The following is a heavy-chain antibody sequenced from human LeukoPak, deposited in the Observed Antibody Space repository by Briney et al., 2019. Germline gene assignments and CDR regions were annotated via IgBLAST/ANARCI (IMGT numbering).Heavy chain of an antibody. Sequence: GASVKVSCKASGGTFSSYAISWVRQAPGQGLEWMGGIIPIFGTANYAQKFQGRVTITADESTSPAYMELSSLRSEDTAVYYCARGGAPDIVVVPAAIPYYYYYMDVWGKGTTVTVSS. V-gene: IGHV1-69*13. CDR3: ARGGAPDIVVVPAAIPYYYYYMDV. D-gene: IGHD2-2*01. J-gene: IGHJ6*03. CDR2: IIPIFGTA. CDR1: GGTFSSYA.